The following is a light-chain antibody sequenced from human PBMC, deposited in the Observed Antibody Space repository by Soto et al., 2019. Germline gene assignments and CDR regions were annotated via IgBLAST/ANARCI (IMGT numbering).Light chain of an antibody. CDR1: QSVSSSY. V-gene: IGKV3-20*01. Sequence: VLTQSAGTVSLSPGERATLSCRASQSVSSSYLAWYQQKPGQAPRLLIYGASSRATGIPDRFSGSGSGTDFTLTISRLEPEDFAVYYCQQYGSSSITFGQGTRLEI. CDR2: GAS. CDR3: QQYGSSSIT. J-gene: IGKJ5*01.